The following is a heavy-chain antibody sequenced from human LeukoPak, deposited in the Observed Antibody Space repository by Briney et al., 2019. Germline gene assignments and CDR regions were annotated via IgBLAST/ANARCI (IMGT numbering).Heavy chain of an antibody. J-gene: IGHJ4*02. CDR2: ISGSGGST. D-gene: IGHD1-26*01. Sequence: GGSLRLSCAASGFPFSGYSLTWVRQAPGKGLEWVSAISGSGGSTYYADSVKGRFTISRDNSKNTLYLQMNSLRAEDTAVYYCAKELGATGDHFDYWGQGTLVTVSS. CDR3: AKELGATGDHFDY. V-gene: IGHV3-23*01. CDR1: GFPFSGYS.